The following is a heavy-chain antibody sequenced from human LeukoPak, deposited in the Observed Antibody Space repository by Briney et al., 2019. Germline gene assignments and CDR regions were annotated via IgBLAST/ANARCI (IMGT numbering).Heavy chain of an antibody. Sequence: PSETLSLTCTVSGGSISSSSYYWSWIRQPPGKGLEWIGEINHSGSTNYNPSLKSRVTISVDTSKNQFSLKLSSVTAADTAVYYCARYSSGFLGHSRPFDYWGQGTLVTVSS. CDR2: INHSGST. CDR1: GGSISSSSYY. V-gene: IGHV4-39*07. CDR3: ARYSSGFLGHSRPFDY. J-gene: IGHJ4*02. D-gene: IGHD6-19*01.